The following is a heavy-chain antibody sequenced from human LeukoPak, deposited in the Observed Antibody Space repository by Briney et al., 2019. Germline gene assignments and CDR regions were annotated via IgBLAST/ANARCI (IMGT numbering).Heavy chain of an antibody. V-gene: IGHV3-49*04. D-gene: IGHD3-10*01. CDR2: IRSMAHGGTT. J-gene: IGHJ4*02. Sequence: GGSLRLSCTASGLAFGDYGMTWVRQAPGKGLEWVSFIRSMAHGGTTEYAASVKGRFTISRDDSKGIAYLQMSSLKTGDTAVYYCARGAMVRGANYYFDYWGQGALVTVSS. CDR1: GLAFGDYG. CDR3: ARGAMVRGANYYFDY.